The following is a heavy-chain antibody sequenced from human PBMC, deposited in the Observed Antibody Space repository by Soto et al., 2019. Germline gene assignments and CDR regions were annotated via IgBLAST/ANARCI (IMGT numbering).Heavy chain of an antibody. D-gene: IGHD3-10*01. Sequence: SETLSLTCTVSGGSISSYYWSWIRQPPGKGLEWIGYIYYSGSTNYNPSLKSRVTISVDTSKNQFSLKLSSVTAADTAVYYCARDRGFLMDVWGQGTTVTVSS. CDR3: ARDRGFLMDV. CDR1: GGSISSYY. J-gene: IGHJ6*02. CDR2: IYYSGST. V-gene: IGHV4-59*01.